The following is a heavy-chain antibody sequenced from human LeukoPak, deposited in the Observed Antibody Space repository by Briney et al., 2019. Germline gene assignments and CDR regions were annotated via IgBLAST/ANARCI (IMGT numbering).Heavy chain of an antibody. Sequence: PSETLSLTCTVSGGSISSSSYYWGWIRQPPGKGQEWIGSIYYSGSTYYNPSLKSRVTISVDTSKNQFSLKLSSVTAADTAVYYCARPYSSQYYYYYMDVWGKGTTVTVSS. CDR3: ARPYSSQYYYYYMDV. CDR2: IYYSGST. J-gene: IGHJ6*03. CDR1: GGSISSSSYY. V-gene: IGHV4-39*01. D-gene: IGHD6-13*01.